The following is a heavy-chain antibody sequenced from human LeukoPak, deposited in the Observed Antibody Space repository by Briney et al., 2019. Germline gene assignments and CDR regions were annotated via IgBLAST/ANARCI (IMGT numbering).Heavy chain of an antibody. V-gene: IGHV3-21*06. J-gene: IGHJ6*03. D-gene: IGHD2-2*01. Sequence: PGGSLRLSCAASGFTFSNAWMSWVRQAPGKGLEWVSRISSGAVYMDYRDSVKGRFTISRDNSRSLLYLQVDSLRVEDTAIYYCARGQGYCSSTRCSPGYYMDVWGTGTTVTV. CDR3: ARGQGYCSSTRCSPGYYMDV. CDR2: ISSGAVYM. CDR1: GFTFSNAW.